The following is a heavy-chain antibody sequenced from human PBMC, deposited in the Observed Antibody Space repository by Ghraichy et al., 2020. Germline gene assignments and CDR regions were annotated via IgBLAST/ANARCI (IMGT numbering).Heavy chain of an antibody. CDR1: GFAYNSYW. D-gene: IGHD2-21*02. Sequence: LSLTCAASGFAYNSYWMNWVRQAPGKGLEWVAYIKYDGSAEYYVDSVKGRFAISRDNAKNSLFLQMNSLRAVDTAVYYCARGWGRFDYWGQGTLVTVSS. CDR3: ARGWGRFDY. CDR2: IKYDGSAE. V-gene: IGHV3-7*01. J-gene: IGHJ4*02.